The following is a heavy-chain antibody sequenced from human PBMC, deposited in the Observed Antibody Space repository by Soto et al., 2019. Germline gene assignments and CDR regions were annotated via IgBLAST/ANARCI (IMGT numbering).Heavy chain of an antibody. D-gene: IGHD1-20*01. CDR1: GFTFRTFG. Sequence: PGGSLRLSCAASGFTFRTFGMHWVRQAPGKGLEWVSVICNDGSRKIYADSVKGRFTISRDNAKNMLYLQMNSLRAEDTAVYYCARIGLDNYPYWGQGPLVTVSS. J-gene: IGHJ4*02. CDR2: ICNDGSRK. V-gene: IGHV3-33*01. CDR3: ARIGLDNYPY.